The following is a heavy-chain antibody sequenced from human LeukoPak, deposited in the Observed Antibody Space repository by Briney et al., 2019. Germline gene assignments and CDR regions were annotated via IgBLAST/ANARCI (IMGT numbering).Heavy chain of an antibody. CDR2: IGISSGNT. V-gene: IGHV3-48*01. CDR1: GFNFNDYS. CDR3: ARDHRYAFDN. D-gene: IGHD5-12*01. Sequence: PGGSLRLSCAASGFNFNDYSMNWVRQAPGKGLEWISYIGISSGNTKYADSEKGRFTISRDKARNSLYLQMNSLRVEDTAVYYCARDHRYAFDNWGHGTLVTVSS. J-gene: IGHJ4*01.